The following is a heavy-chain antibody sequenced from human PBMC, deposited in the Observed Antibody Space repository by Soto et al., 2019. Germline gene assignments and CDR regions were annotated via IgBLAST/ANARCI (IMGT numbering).Heavy chain of an antibody. J-gene: IGHJ6*02. CDR2: ISYDGSNK. Sequence: QVQLVESGGGVVQPGRSLRLSCAASGFTFSSYGMHWVRQAPGKGLEWVAVISYDGSNKYYADSVKGRFTISRDNSKNTLYLQMNSLRAEDTTVYYCAKHRLGGSYYYYYYGMDVWGQGTTVTVSS. D-gene: IGHD1-26*01. V-gene: IGHV3-30*18. CDR1: GFTFSSYG. CDR3: AKHRLGGSYYYYYYGMDV.